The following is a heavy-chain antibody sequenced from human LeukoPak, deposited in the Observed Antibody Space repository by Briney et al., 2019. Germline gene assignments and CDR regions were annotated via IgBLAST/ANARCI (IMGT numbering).Heavy chain of an antibody. D-gene: IGHD3-9*01. CDR2: INTNTGNP. Sequence: ASVKVSCKASGYTSTSYAMNWVRQAPGQGLEWMGWINTNTGNPTYAQGFTGRFVFSLDTSVSTAYLQISSLKVEDTAVYYCARDASKLRYFDWLLPPAPFDYWGQGTLVTVSS. CDR3: ARDASKLRYFDWLLPPAPFDY. CDR1: GYTSTSYA. J-gene: IGHJ4*02. V-gene: IGHV7-4-1*02.